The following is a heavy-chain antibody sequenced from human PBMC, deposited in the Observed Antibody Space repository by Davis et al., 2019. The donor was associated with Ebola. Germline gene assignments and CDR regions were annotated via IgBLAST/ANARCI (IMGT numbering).Heavy chain of an antibody. CDR2: IYHSGST. V-gene: IGHV4-4*02. CDR3: ARVLGGYESIDY. CDR1: GGSISSSNW. J-gene: IGHJ4*02. Sequence: SETLSLTCAVSGGSISSSNWWSWVRQPPGKGLEWIGEIYHSGSTNYNPSLKGRVTISVDKSKSEFSLRLSSVTAADTAVYYCARVLGGYESIDYWGQGTLVTVSS. D-gene: IGHD5-12*01.